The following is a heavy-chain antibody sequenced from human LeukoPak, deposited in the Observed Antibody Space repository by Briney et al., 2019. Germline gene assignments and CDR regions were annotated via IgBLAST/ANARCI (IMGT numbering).Heavy chain of an antibody. Sequence: GRSLRLSCADSGFTFSNYAMHWVRQAPGKGLEWVAVISYDGSHKYYADSVKGRFTISRDNSKNTLYLQMNSLRAEDTAVYYCAKGKRDYYYMDVWGKGTTVTVSS. CDR3: AKGKRDYYYMDV. CDR1: GFTFSNYA. J-gene: IGHJ6*03. CDR2: ISYDGSHK. V-gene: IGHV3-30*01.